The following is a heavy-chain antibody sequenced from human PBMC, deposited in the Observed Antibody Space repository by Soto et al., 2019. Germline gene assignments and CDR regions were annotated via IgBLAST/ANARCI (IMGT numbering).Heavy chain of an antibody. Sequence: QVQLVQSGAEVKKPGSSVKVSCKASGGTFSSYAISWVRQAPGQGLEWMGGIIPIFGTANYAQKFQGRVTITADESTSTAYREVSSLRSEDTAVYYCARAGCSSTSCYHNWFDPWGQGTLVTVS. CDR1: GGTFSSYA. CDR3: ARAGCSSTSCYHNWFDP. CDR2: IIPIFGTA. D-gene: IGHD2-2*01. J-gene: IGHJ5*02. V-gene: IGHV1-69*01.